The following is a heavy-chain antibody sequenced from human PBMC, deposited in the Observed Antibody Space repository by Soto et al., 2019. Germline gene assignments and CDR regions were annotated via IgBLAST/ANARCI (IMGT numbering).Heavy chain of an antibody. Sequence: ASVKVSCKASGCTFTSYYMHWVRQAPGQGLEWMGIINPSGGSTSYAQKFQGRVTMTRDTSTSTVYMELSSLRSEDTAVYYCASNGYSSTWHSWFDPWGQGTLVTVSS. J-gene: IGHJ5*02. D-gene: IGHD6-13*01. CDR2: INPSGGST. V-gene: IGHV1-46*03. CDR1: GCTFTSYY. CDR3: ASNGYSSTWHSWFDP.